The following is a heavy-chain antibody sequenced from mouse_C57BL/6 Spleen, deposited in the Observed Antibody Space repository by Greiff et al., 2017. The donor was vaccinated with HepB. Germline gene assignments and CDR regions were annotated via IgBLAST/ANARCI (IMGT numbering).Heavy chain of an antibody. CDR2: ISDGGSYT. CDR1: GFTFSSYA. J-gene: IGHJ2*01. D-gene: IGHD1-1*01. V-gene: IGHV5-4*03. Sequence: EVMLVESGGGLVKPGGSLKLSCAASGFTFSSYAMSWVRQTPEKRLEWVATISDGGSYTYYPDNVKGRFTISRDNVKNNLYLQMSHLKSEDTAMYYCARGGYGSSPYYFDYWGQGTTLTVSS. CDR3: ARGGYGSSPYYFDY.